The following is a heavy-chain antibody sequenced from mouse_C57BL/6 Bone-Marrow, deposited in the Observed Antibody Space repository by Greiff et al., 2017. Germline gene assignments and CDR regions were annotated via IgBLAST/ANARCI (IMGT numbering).Heavy chain of an antibody. CDR2: IYPSDSET. CDR1: GYTFTSYW. V-gene: IGHV1-61*01. J-gene: IGHJ2*01. Sequence: QVQLQQPGAELVRPGSSVKLSCKASGYTFTSYWMDWVKQRPGQGLEWIGNIYPSDSETHYNQKFKDKATLTVDNSSSTAYMPLSSLTSEDSAVYYCARWDSSSTVVGYWGQGTTLTVSS. CDR3: ARWDSSSTVVGY. D-gene: IGHD1-1*01.